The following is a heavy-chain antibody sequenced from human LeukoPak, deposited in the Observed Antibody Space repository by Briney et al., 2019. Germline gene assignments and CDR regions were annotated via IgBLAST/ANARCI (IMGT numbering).Heavy chain of an antibody. V-gene: IGHV1-2*02. CDR1: GYTFTDYY. D-gene: IGHD1-26*01. Sequence: ASVKVSFKASGYTFTDYYLHWVRQAPGQGLEWMGWINPNSGGTNYAQKFQGRVTMTRDTSISTAYMELGRLRSDDTAVYYCASLGATTIYCYGMDVWGQGTTVTVSS. CDR3: ASLGATTIYCYGMDV. J-gene: IGHJ6*02. CDR2: INPNSGGT.